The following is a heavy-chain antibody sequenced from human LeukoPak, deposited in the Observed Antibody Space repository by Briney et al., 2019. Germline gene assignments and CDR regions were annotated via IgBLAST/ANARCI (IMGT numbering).Heavy chain of an antibody. CDR1: GYTFTSYG. Sequence: GASVKVSSKASGYTFTSYGISYVRQAPGQGLEWMGWISAYNGNTNYAQKLQGRVTMTTDTSTSTAYMELRSLRSDDTAVYYCARLGYCSSTSCYAGAYYFDYWGQGTLVTVSS. V-gene: IGHV1-18*01. D-gene: IGHD2-2*01. CDR3: ARLGYCSSTSCYAGAYYFDY. CDR2: ISAYNGNT. J-gene: IGHJ4*02.